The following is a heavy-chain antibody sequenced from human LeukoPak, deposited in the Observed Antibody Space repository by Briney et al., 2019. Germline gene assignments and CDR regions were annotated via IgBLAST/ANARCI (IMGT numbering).Heavy chain of an antibody. CDR1: GYTFTSYY. J-gene: IGHJ3*02. Sequence: GASVKVSCKASGYTFTSYYMHWVRQAPGQGLEWMGIINPSGGSTSYAQKFQGRVTMTGDMSTSTVYMELSSLRSEDTAVYYCARRDSSGYRNDAFDIWGQGTMVTVSS. D-gene: IGHD3-22*01. V-gene: IGHV1-46*01. CDR3: ARRDSSGYRNDAFDI. CDR2: INPSGGST.